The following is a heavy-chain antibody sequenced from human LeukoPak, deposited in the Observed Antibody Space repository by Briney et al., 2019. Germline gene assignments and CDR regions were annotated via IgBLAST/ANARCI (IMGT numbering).Heavy chain of an antibody. CDR3: ARGAYDSGSYQYFFDY. D-gene: IGHD3-10*01. CDR2: IYYTGST. V-gene: IGHV4-59*01. Sequence: PSETLSLTCTVSGGSISSYYWSWIRQPPGKGLAWIGYIYYTGSTDYNPSLKSRVTISLDTSKHQFSLRLTSVTAADMAVYYCARGAYDSGSYQYFFDYWGQGTLVTVSS. CDR1: GGSISSYY. J-gene: IGHJ4*02.